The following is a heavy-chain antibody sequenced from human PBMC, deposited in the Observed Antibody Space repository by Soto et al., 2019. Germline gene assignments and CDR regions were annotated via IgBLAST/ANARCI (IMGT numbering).Heavy chain of an antibody. Sequence: EVQLVESGGGLVKPGGSLRLSCAASGFTFSNAWMSWVRQAPGKGLEWVGRIKSKSDSGTRDFAAPVKGRFAISRDDSRNTLYLQMDSLKIEDSAVYYCTLGTGKSDFDYWGLGTLVTVSS. D-gene: IGHD3-3*01. CDR1: GFTFSNAW. CDR2: IKSKSDSGTR. CDR3: TLGTGKSDFDY. J-gene: IGHJ4*02. V-gene: IGHV3-15*01.